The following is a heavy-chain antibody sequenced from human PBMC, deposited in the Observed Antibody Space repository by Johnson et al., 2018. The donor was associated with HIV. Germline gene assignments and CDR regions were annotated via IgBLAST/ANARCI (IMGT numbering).Heavy chain of an antibody. V-gene: IGHV3-13*01. CDR3: AKSPFTMVRGLAGDAFDI. D-gene: IGHD3-10*01. CDR1: GFTFSIYD. J-gene: IGHJ3*02. Sequence: VQLVESGGDWVQPGGSLRLSCAASGFTFSIYDMHWVRQPTGKGLEWVSAIGTAGDTYYAASVRGRFTISRDNSKNTLYLQMNSLRAEDTAVYYCAKSPFTMVRGLAGDAFDIWGQGTMVTVSS. CDR2: IGTAGDT.